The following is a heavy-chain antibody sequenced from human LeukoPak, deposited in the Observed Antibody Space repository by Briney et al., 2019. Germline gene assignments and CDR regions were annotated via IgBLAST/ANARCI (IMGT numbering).Heavy chain of an antibody. CDR2: IYYSGST. CDR3: ARVIAAAGTSLPYYFDY. D-gene: IGHD6-13*01. J-gene: IGHJ4*02. Sequence: SETLSLTCTVSGGSISSGSYYWSWIRQPPGKGLEWIGYIYYSGSTNYNPSLKSRVTISVDTSKNQFSLKLSSVTAADTAVYYCARVIAAAGTSLPYYFDYWGQGTLVTVSS. V-gene: IGHV4-61*01. CDR1: GGSISSGSYY.